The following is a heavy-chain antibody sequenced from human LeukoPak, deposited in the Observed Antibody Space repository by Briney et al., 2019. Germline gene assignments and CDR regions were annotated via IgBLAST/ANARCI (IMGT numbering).Heavy chain of an antibody. J-gene: IGHJ4*02. CDR2: ISGSGGST. CDR1: GFTFSSYA. CDR3: AKDVLRYFDWLFDY. D-gene: IGHD3-9*01. Sequence: GGSLRLSCAASGFTFSSYAMSWVRQAPGKGLEWVSAISGSGGSTYYADSVKGRFTISRVNSKNTLYLQMNSLRAEDTAVYYCAKDVLRYFDWLFDYWGQGTLVTVSS. V-gene: IGHV3-23*01.